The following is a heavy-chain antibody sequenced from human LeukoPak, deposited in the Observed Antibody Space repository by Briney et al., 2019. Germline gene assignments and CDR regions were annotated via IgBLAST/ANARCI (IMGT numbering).Heavy chain of an antibody. D-gene: IGHD3-22*01. J-gene: IGHJ4*02. V-gene: IGHV1-69*13. CDR3: ARAFNGDSSGYYFDY. Sequence: SVKVSCKASGGTFSSYAISWVRQAPGQGLEWMGGIIPIFGTANYAQKFQGRVTITADESTSTAYMEVSSLRSEDTGVYYCARAFNGDSSGYYFDYWGQGTLVTVSS. CDR2: IIPIFGTA. CDR1: GGTFSSYA.